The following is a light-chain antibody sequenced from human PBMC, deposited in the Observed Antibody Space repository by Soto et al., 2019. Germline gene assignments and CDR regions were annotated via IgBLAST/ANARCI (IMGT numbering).Light chain of an antibody. Sequence: DIQMTQSPSSLSASVGDRVTFTCQASQGISYRLTWYPQKPGKAPNLLICDASNLETGVPSRFSGSGSGTDFTLTISGLQPEDIATYYCQQYYDLPLTFGGGTRVEIK. CDR1: QGISYR. CDR2: DAS. J-gene: IGKJ4*01. V-gene: IGKV1-33*01. CDR3: QQYYDLPLT.